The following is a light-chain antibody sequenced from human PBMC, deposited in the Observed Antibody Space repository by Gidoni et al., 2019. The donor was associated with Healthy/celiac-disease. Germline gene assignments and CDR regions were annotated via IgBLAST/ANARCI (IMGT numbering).Light chain of an antibody. CDR1: QRISSY. Sequence: IQTTEYPYWLSASVGNRVTITCRASQRISSYLTWYQQKPGNAPKLLIYAAASLQSAVPSRFSGRGSGTDCILTVSSLQPEDFLTYYCQQSYRAPLTFGGGTKVEIK. V-gene: IGKV1-39*01. J-gene: IGKJ4*01. CDR2: AAA. CDR3: QQSYRAPLT.